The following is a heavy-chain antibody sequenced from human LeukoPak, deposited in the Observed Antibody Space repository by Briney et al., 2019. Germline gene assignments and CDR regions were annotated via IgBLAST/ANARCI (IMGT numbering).Heavy chain of an antibody. CDR3: AKEPSSSWYLRFFEY. V-gene: IGHV3-30*18. CDR1: GFSFSLFG. CDR2: ISDDGSDI. D-gene: IGHD3-22*01. Sequence: GRSLRLSCAASGFSFSLFGMNWVRQAPGKGLEWVAVISDDGSDIHYADSVKGRFTIPRDNSHNTVYLQMNSVRAEDTAVYHCAKEPSSSWYLRFFEYWGQGTLVTVSS. J-gene: IGHJ4*02.